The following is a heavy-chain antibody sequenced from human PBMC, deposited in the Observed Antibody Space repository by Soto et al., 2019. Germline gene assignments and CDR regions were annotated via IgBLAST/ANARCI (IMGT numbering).Heavy chain of an antibody. D-gene: IGHD4-4*01. Sequence: QITLKESGQTLVKPTQTLTLVCTLSGFSINNGRVGVGWIRQPPGKPPEWLALLFWNDDAWYSPSLRYRLSVTKDSSKNQVVLTMTHMAPVDAGTFYCAKRRALSNNLFFDQWDQGALVTVSS. CDR3: AKRRALSNNLFFDQ. J-gene: IGHJ4*02. CDR2: LFWNDDA. V-gene: IGHV2-5*01. CDR1: GFSINNGRVG.